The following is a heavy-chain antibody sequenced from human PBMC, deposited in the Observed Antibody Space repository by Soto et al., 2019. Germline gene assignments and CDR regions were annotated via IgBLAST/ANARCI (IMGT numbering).Heavy chain of an antibody. D-gene: IGHD3-22*01. Sequence: TGGSLRLSCAVSGITVSSYYMSWVRHAAGKGLEWVSVIYAGTITYYADSVKGRFTIYRDNSKNTLNLEMNSLRVEDTAVYYCARIPYDNSGTIFDYWGQGTLVTVSS. CDR1: GITVSSYY. CDR3: ARIPYDNSGTIFDY. V-gene: IGHV3-53*01. CDR2: IYAGTIT. J-gene: IGHJ4*02.